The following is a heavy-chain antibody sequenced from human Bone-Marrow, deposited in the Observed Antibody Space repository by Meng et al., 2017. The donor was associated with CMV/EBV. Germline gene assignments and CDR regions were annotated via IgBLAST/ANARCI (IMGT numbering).Heavy chain of an antibody. CDR3: ARVPIVVVPAATIWGGLDY. CDR1: CGSFSGYY. Sequence: SETLSLTCAVYCGSFSGYYWSWIRQPPGKGLEWIGEINHSGSTNYNPSLKSRVTISVDTSKNQFSLKLSSVTAADTAVYYCARVPIVVVPAATIWGGLDYWGQGTLVTVSS. CDR2: INHSGST. V-gene: IGHV4-34*01. D-gene: IGHD2-2*01. J-gene: IGHJ4*02.